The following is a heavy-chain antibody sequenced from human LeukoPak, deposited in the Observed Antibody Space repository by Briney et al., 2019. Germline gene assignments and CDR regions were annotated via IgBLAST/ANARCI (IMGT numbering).Heavy chain of an antibody. D-gene: IGHD6-19*01. CDR2: MNPNSGNT. V-gene: IGHV1-8*01. J-gene: IGHJ5*02. CDR3: ARGDLVIAVNWFDP. CDR1: GYTFTSYD. Sequence: GASVKVSCKASGYTFTSYDINWVRQATGQGLEWMGWMNPNSGNTGYAQKFQGRVTMTRNTSISTAYMELSSLRSEDTAVYYCARGDLVIAVNWFDPWGQGTLVTVSS.